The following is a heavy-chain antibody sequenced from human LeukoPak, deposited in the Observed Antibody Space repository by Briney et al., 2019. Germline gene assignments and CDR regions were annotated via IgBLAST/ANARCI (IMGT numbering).Heavy chain of an antibody. Sequence: KSGGSLRLSCAASGFTFSDYYMSWIRQAPGKGLEWVSYISSSGSTIYYADSVEGRFTISRDNAKNSLYLQMNSLRAEDTAVYYCARETFGGVIVKWKQSSWGQGTLVTVSS. CDR3: ARETFGGVIVKWKQSS. CDR2: ISSSGSTI. V-gene: IGHV3-11*01. D-gene: IGHD3-16*02. CDR1: GFTFSDYY. J-gene: IGHJ4*02.